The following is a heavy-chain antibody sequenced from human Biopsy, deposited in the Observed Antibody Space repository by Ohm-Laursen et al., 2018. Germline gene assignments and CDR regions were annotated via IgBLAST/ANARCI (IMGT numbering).Heavy chain of an antibody. CDR2: MYYSGST. J-gene: IGHJ4*02. D-gene: IGHD3-16*01. CDR1: GGSLNFNY. V-gene: IGHV4-59*01. CDR3: VRGRSPATY. Sequence: SETLSLTCTVSGGSLNFNYWSWIRQPPRKGMEWIGYMYYSGSTKYSPSLKNRVTVSFDTSRNQFSLKLTSMTPADTAVYYCVRGRSPATYWGQGALVIVSS.